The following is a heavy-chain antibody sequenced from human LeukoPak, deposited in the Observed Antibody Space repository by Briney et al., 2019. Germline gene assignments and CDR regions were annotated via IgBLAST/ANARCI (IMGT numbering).Heavy chain of an antibody. V-gene: IGHV3-23*01. D-gene: IGHD1-26*01. CDR3: AKDSRILLGSTFDY. CDR1: GFIFSSYA. J-gene: IGHJ4*02. Sequence: GGSLRLSCAASGFIFSSYAMSWVRQAPGKGLEWVSTISGSGGSTYYADSVKGRFTISRDNSKNTLYLQMNSLRAEDTAVYYCAKDSRILLGSTFDYWGQGTLVTVSS. CDR2: ISGSGGST.